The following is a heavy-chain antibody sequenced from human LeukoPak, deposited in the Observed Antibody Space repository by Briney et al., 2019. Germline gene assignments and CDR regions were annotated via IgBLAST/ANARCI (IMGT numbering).Heavy chain of an antibody. Sequence: GGSLRLSCAASGFTFSSYAMSWVRQAPGKGLEWVSAISGSGGSTYYADSVKGRFTISRDNSKNTLYLQMNSLRAEDTAVYYRANLLGAANLGPLHYWGQGTLVTVSS. V-gene: IGHV3-23*01. D-gene: IGHD1-26*01. J-gene: IGHJ4*02. CDR1: GFTFSSYA. CDR2: ISGSGGST. CDR3: ANLLGAANLGPLHY.